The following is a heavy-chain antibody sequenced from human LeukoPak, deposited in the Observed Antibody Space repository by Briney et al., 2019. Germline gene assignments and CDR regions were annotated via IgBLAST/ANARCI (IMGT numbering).Heavy chain of an antibody. CDR3: ARRGCPSHVFNI. CDR1: GYTFTSYD. J-gene: IGHJ3*02. CDR2: MNPNSGNT. V-gene: IGHV1-8*03. Sequence: ASVKVSCKASGYTFTSYDINWVRQATGQGLEWMGWMNPNSGNTGYAQKFQGRVTITRNTSISTAYMELSSLRSEDTAVYYCARRGCPSHVFNIWGQGTMVTVSS. D-gene: IGHD1-26*01.